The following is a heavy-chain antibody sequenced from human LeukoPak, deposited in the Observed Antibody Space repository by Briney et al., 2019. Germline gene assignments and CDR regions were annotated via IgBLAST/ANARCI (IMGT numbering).Heavy chain of an antibody. CDR2: INPNSGGT. CDR1: GYTFTGYY. V-gene: IGHV1-2*02. CDR3: ARDSMVRGVIITNDY. Sequence: GASVKVSCKASGYTFTGYYMHWVRQAPGQGLEWMGWINPNSGGTNYAQKFQGRVTMTRDTSISTAYMELSRLRSDDTAVYYCARDSMVRGVIITNDYWGQGTLVTVSS. D-gene: IGHD3-10*01. J-gene: IGHJ4*02.